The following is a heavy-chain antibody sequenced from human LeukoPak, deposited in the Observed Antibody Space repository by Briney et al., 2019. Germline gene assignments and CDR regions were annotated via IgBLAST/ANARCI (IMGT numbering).Heavy chain of an antibody. D-gene: IGHD3-22*01. CDR2: IVVGSGNT. V-gene: IGHV1-58*02. Sequence: SVKGSCKASGFTFTSSAMQWVRQARGQRLESIGWIVVGSGNTNYAQKFQERVTITRDMSTSTAYMELSSLRSEDTAVYYCAAVKTRGGYHIDYWGQGTLVTVSS. J-gene: IGHJ4*02. CDR1: GFTFTSSA. CDR3: AAVKTRGGYHIDY.